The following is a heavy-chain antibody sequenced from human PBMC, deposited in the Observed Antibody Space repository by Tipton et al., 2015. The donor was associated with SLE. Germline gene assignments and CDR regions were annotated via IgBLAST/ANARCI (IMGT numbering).Heavy chain of an antibody. J-gene: IGHJ1*01. CDR2: IYYSGST. CDR3: ARHPLSSGSHGHFQH. D-gene: IGHD1-26*01. V-gene: IGHV4-59*08. Sequence: TLSLTCTASGGSISSCYWSWIRQPPGKGLEWIGYIYYSGSTNYNPSLKSRVTISVDTSKNQFSLKLSSVTAADTAVDYCARHPLSSGSHGHFQHWGQGTLVTVSS. CDR1: GGSISSCY.